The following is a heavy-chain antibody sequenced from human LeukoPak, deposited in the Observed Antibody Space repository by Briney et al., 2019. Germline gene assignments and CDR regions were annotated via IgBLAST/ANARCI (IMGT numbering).Heavy chain of an antibody. V-gene: IGHV1-2*02. D-gene: IGHD6-13*01. CDR1: GYTFTGYY. CDR3: ARAIAAAGSSFDY. CDR2: INPNSGGT. J-gene: IGHJ4*02. Sequence: ASVKVSCKASGYTFTGYYMHWVRQAPGQGLEWMGWINPNSGGTNYAQKFQGRVTITRNTSISTAYMELSSLRSEDTAVYYCARAIAAAGSSFDYWGQGTLVTVSS.